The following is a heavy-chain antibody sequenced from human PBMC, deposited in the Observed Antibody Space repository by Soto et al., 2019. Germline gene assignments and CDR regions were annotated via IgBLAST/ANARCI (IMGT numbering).Heavy chain of an antibody. CDR1: GFTFDDYG. D-gene: IGHD5-12*01. J-gene: IGHJ4*02. CDR2: INWNGGST. Sequence: GGSLRLSCAASGFTFDDYGMSWVRQAPGKGLEWVSGINWNGGSTGYAYSVKGRFTISRDNAKNSLYLQMNSLRAEDTALYYCARDLSGYVPFDYWGQGTLVTVSS. CDR3: ARDLSGYVPFDY. V-gene: IGHV3-20*04.